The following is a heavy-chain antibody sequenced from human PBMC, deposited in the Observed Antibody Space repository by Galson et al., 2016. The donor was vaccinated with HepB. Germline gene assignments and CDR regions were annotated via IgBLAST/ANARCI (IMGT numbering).Heavy chain of an antibody. V-gene: IGHV1-69*10. CDR2: IIPLTGIP. Sequence: SVKVSCKASGGTFITHGISWVRQAPGQGLEWMGAIIPLTGIPNYAQKFQGRLTITADNSTTTAHMERSSLRSEDTAVYYCARAEISGHNYYSGVDVWGQGTTVTVSS. CDR3: ARAEISGHNYYSGVDV. CDR1: GGTFITHG. D-gene: IGHD3/OR15-3a*01. J-gene: IGHJ6*02.